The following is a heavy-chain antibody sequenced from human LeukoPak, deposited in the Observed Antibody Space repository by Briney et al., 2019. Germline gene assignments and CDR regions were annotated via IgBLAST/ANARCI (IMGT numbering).Heavy chain of an antibody. CDR2: IIPIFGTA. CDR3: ARGESVAGIATTPD. CDR1: GGTFSSYA. J-gene: IGHJ4*02. D-gene: IGHD6-19*01. Sequence: SVKVSCKASGGTFSSYAISWVRQAPGQGLEWMGGIIPIFGTANYAQKFQGRGTITADESTSTAYMELSSLRSEDTAVYYCARGESVAGIATTPDWGQGTLVTVSS. V-gene: IGHV1-69*13.